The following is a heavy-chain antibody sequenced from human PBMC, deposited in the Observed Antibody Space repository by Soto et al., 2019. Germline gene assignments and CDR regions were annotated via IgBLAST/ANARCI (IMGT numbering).Heavy chain of an antibody. CDR1: GGSISSSSYY. CDR2: IYYSGNI. Sequence: SETLSLTCTVSGGSISSSSYYWGWIRQPPGKGLEWIGTIYYSGNIYYNPSLKSRVTISVDTAKNQFSLKLSSVTAADTAVYYCARVPDRWGQGTLVT. D-gene: IGHD2-2*01. CDR3: ARVPDR. J-gene: IGHJ5*02. V-gene: IGHV4-39*01.